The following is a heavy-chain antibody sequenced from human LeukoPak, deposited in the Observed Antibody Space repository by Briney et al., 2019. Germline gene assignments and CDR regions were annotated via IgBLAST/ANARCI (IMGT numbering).Heavy chain of an antibody. J-gene: IGHJ3*02. CDR3: ARYRNEALFAFDI. D-gene: IGHD1-14*01. Sequence: KPSETLSLTCTVSGDSISNYYWSWIRQPPGKGLEWIGYIYYSGSTNYNPSLKSRVTISVDTSKNHFSLKLSSVTAADTAVYYCARYRNEALFAFDIWGQGTMVTVSS. CDR1: GDSISNYY. V-gene: IGHV4-59*01. CDR2: IYYSGST.